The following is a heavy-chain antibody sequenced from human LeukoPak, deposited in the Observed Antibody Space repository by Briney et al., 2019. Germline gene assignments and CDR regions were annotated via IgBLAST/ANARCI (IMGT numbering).Heavy chain of an antibody. CDR3: TRSVRNGHIDY. CDR2: MNPNSGNT. CDR1: GYTFTSYD. J-gene: IGHJ4*02. V-gene: IGHV1-8*01. Sequence: PGASVKVSCKASGYTFTSYDINWVRQATGQGLEWMGWMNPNSGNTGYAQKFQGRVTMTRSTSISTAYMELSSLRFEDTAVYYCTRSVRNGHIDYWGQGTLVTVSS. D-gene: IGHD2-21*01.